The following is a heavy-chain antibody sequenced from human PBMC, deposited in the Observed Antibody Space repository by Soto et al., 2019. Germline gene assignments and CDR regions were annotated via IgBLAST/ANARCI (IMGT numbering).Heavy chain of an antibody. V-gene: IGHV3-30*03. CDR2: IFPDGRDK. J-gene: IGHJ4*02. Sequence: QVQLVQSGGGVVQPGRSLRLSCAASGFNFNTYFMHWVRQAPGKGLEWVAMIFPDGRDKEYADSVKGRFTISRDNSNNTRSVQMASMRPDDTAVYYSARDDGHGSSCNLAYWGQAALVTLSS. CDR1: GFNFNTYF. CDR3: ARDDGHGSSCNLAY. D-gene: IGHD1-26*01.